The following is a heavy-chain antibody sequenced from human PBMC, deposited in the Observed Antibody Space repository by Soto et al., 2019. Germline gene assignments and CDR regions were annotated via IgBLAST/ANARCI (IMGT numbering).Heavy chain of an antibody. V-gene: IGHV3-23*01. D-gene: IGHD3-3*01. J-gene: IGHJ4*02. CDR1: GFSFGSYA. Sequence: LILSYAASGFSFGSYALSLVRQAPGKGLEWVSTMSGSDGKTFYADFVKGRFSISRDTSQNTLYLQINSLRADDTAIYYCARWSYLDYWGQGTRVSVSS. CDR3: ARWSYLDY. CDR2: MSGSDGKT.